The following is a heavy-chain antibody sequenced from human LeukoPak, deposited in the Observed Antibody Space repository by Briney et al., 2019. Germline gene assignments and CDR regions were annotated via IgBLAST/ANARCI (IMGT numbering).Heavy chain of an antibody. CDR3: ARDPYSGNYGNYYYYYMDV. CDR1: GFTFSNYN. V-gene: IGHV3-21*01. D-gene: IGHD1-26*01. CDR2: ITSSGTYI. J-gene: IGHJ6*03. Sequence: GGALRLSCAASGFTFSNYNMNWVRQAPGEALEWVSSITSSGTYIFYADSVKGRFTISRDNAKNSLYLQMNSLGPEDTAVYYCARDPYSGNYGNYYYYYMDVWGKGTTVTVSS.